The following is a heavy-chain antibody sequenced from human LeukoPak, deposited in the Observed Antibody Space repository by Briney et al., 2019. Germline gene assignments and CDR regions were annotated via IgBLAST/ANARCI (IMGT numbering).Heavy chain of an antibody. CDR1: GFTFSSYW. J-gene: IGHJ4*02. CDR2: ISSDGSST. V-gene: IGHV3-74*01. CDR3: ATLTANENFDY. D-gene: IGHD2-21*02. Sequence: PGRSLRLSCAASGFTFSSYWMHWVRQAPGKGLVWVSRISSDGSSTSYADSVKGRFTISRDNAKNTLYLQMNSLRAEDTAVYYCATLTANENFDYWGQGTLVTVSS.